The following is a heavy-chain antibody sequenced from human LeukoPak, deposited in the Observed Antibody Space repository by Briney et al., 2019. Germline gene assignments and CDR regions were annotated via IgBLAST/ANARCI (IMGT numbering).Heavy chain of an antibody. CDR2: INHSGST. CDR3: ARLGSSWYVRNWFDP. J-gene: IGHJ5*02. CDR1: GGSFSGYY. Sequence: SETLSLTCAVYGGSFSGYYWSWIRQPPGKGLEWIGEINHSGSTNYNPSLKSRVTISVDTSKNQFSLKLSSVTAADTAVYYCARLGSSWYVRNWFDPWGQGTLVTVSS. D-gene: IGHD6-13*01. V-gene: IGHV4-34*01.